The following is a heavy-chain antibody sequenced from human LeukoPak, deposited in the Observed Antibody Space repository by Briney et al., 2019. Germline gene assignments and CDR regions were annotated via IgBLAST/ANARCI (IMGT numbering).Heavy chain of an antibody. CDR1: GYTFTSYG. CDR3: AREVGSQIYYYGIDV. CDR2: ISAYNGNT. Sequence: GASVKVSCKASGYTFTSYGISWVRQAPGQGLEWMGWISAYNGNTNYAQKLQGRVTMTTDTSTSTAYMELRSLRSDDTAVYYCAREVGSQIYYYGIDVWGQGTTVTVSS. D-gene: IGHD5-12*01. V-gene: IGHV1-18*01. J-gene: IGHJ6*02.